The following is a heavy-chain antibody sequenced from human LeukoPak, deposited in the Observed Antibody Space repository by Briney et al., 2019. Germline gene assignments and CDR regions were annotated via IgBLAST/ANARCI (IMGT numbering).Heavy chain of an antibody. D-gene: IGHD5-18*01. J-gene: IGHJ6*03. CDR1: GYIFTYYY. CDR2: IIPIFGTA. CDR3: ARDRRGDTAMVTDYYYYYYYMDV. Sequence: ASVKVSCKASGYIFTYYYMHWVRQAPGQELGWMGGIIPIFGTANYAQKFQGRVTITADESTSTAYMELSSLRSEDTAVYYCARDRRGDTAMVTDYYYYYYYMDVWGKGTTVTVSS. V-gene: IGHV1-69*13.